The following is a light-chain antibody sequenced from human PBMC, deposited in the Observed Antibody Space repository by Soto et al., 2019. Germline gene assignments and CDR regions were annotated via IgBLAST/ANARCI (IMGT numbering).Light chain of an antibody. CDR3: SSYSTTSFFL. Sequence: QSALTQPASVSGSPGQSITISCTGTSSDVGGYNYVSWYQQYPGKAPQLMIFDVNDRPSGVSYRFSGSKSGNTASLTISGLQADDVAHYYCSSYSTTSFFLFGTGTKVTVL. V-gene: IGLV2-14*01. J-gene: IGLJ1*01. CDR1: SSDVGGYNY. CDR2: DVN.